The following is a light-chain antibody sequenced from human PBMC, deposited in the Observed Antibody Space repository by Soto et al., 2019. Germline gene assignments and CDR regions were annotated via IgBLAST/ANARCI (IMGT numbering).Light chain of an antibody. Sequence: ESVLTQSPGTLSLSPGERAPLSCRASQSVSSNYLAWYQQKPGQAPRVLIYGVSSRATGIPDRFSGSGSGTDFTLTISSLQSEDFAVYYCQQYNTWRSISFGQGTRLEIK. CDR1: QSVSSNY. V-gene: IGKV3-20*01. CDR2: GVS. CDR3: QQYNTWRSIS. J-gene: IGKJ5*01.